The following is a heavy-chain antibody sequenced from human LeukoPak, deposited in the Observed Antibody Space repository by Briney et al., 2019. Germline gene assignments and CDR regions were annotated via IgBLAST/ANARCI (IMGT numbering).Heavy chain of an antibody. CDR2: IIPIFGTA. V-gene: IGHV1-69*05. D-gene: IGHD2-15*01. CDR3: ARDRGYCSGGSCYRSGYYYYYGMDV. CDR1: GGTFSSYA. J-gene: IGHJ6*02. Sequence: SVKVSCKASGGTFSSYAISWVRQAPGQGLEWMGGIIPIFGTANYAQKFQGRVTMTTDTSTSTAYMELRSLRSDDTAVYYCARDRGYCSGGSCYRSGYYYYYGMDVWGQGTTVTVSS.